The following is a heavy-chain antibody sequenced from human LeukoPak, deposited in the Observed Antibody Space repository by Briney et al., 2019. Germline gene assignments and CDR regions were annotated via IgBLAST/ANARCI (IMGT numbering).Heavy chain of an antibody. CDR1: GFTFSSYS. Sequence: KTGGSLRLSCAASGFTFSSYSMNWVRQAPGKGLEWVSSISSSSSYIYYADSVKGRFTISRDNAKNSLYLQMNSLRAEDTALYYCAKDIYNGGYYDGMDVWGQGTTVTVSS. J-gene: IGHJ6*02. V-gene: IGHV3-21*04. CDR3: AKDIYNGGYYDGMDV. CDR2: ISSSSSYI. D-gene: IGHD2-8*01.